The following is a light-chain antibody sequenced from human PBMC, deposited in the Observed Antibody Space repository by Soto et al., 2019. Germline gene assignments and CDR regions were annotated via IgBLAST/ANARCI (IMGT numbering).Light chain of an antibody. Sequence: EIDLRQSPGILSLSRGERATLSCRDSQSVSSSYLAWYQQKPGQAPRSLIYGASSRAIGIPDRFSGSGSGTDFTLTISRLEPEDFAAYYCQQYGSSPWTFGQGTKVDIK. CDR1: QSVSSSY. J-gene: IGKJ1*01. CDR3: QQYGSSPWT. V-gene: IGKV3-20*01. CDR2: GAS.